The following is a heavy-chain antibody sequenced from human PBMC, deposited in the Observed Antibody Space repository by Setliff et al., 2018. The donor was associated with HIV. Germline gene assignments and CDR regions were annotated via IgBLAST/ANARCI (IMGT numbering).Heavy chain of an antibody. D-gene: IGHD7-27*01. Sequence: GGSLRLSCAVSGFTFNSYAMHWVRQAPGKGLQWVSLISYDGSNKYYADSVKGRFSISRDNPKNTVYLQMNSLRAEDTALYYCAKIPHTGDSAYDVWGQGTMVTVSS. V-gene: IGHV3-30*18. CDR3: AKIPHTGDSAYDV. J-gene: IGHJ3*01. CDR2: ISYDGSNK. CDR1: GFTFNSYA.